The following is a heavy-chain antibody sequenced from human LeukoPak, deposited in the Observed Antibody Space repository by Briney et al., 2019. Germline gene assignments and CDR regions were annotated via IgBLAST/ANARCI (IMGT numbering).Heavy chain of an antibody. D-gene: IGHD3-10*01. Sequence: GGSLRLSCAASGFTFSSYWMSWVRQAPGKGLEWVANIKQDGSEKYYVDSVKGRFTISRDNAKKSLYLHMSSLRAEDTAVYYCARESYYGSAILYFFDYWGQGTLVTVSS. CDR3: ARESYYGSAILYFFDY. J-gene: IGHJ4*02. CDR1: GFTFSSYW. V-gene: IGHV3-7*01. CDR2: IKQDGSEK.